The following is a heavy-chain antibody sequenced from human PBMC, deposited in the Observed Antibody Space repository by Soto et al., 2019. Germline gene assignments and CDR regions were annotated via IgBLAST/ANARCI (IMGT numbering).Heavy chain of an antibody. D-gene: IGHD3-10*01. CDR2: INHSGST. J-gene: IGHJ5*02. V-gene: IGHV4-34*01. CDR1: GGSLSGYY. CDR3: AREGDYYGSGYNCFDP. Sequence: PSETLSLTCAVYGGSLSGYYWTWIRQPPRTGLEWIGEINHSGSTNYNPSLKSRVTISVDTSKNQCFLNLGSVTASDTAVYFCAREGDYYGSGYNCFDPWGQGTLVTVSS.